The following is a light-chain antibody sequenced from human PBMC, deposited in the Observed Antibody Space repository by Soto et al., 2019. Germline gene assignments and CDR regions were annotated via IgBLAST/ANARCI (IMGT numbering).Light chain of an antibody. J-gene: IGKJ3*01. Sequence: DTQMTQSPSTLFASVGDRVTITCRASQSVSNWLAWYQQKPGKAPKLLIYKASRLEGGVTSRFSGSGSGTEFTLTINSLQPDDFATYYCQQYKNYPFTFGPGTKV. CDR3: QQYKNYPFT. CDR2: KAS. V-gene: IGKV1-5*03. CDR1: QSVSNW.